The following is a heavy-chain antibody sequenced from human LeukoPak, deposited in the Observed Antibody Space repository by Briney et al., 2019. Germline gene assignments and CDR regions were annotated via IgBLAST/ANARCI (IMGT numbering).Heavy chain of an antibody. J-gene: IGHJ4*02. D-gene: IGHD5-18*01. CDR1: GASISSYY. V-gene: IGHV4-59*01. Sequence: SETLSLTCTVSGASISSYYWSWIRQSPGKGLEWIGYIYYSGSTNYNPSLKSRVTISIDTSKNQFSLKLSSVTAADTAVYYCARGHTPMVNYWGQGTLVTVSS. CDR3: ARGHTPMVNY. CDR2: IYYSGST.